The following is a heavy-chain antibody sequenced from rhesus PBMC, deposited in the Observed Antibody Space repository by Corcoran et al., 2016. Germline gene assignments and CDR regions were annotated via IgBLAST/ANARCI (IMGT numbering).Heavy chain of an antibody. CDR1: GGAISSRY. Sequence: QVQLQESGPGLVKPSETLSVTCAVSGGAISSRYWSWIRQAPGRELEWIGYIYGSGSSTNYNPSLKSRVTLSVDTSKNQFSLKLSSVTAADTAVYYCASGGDYYPYYFDYWGQGVLVTVSS. J-gene: IGHJ4*01. CDR2: IYGSGSST. V-gene: IGHV4-169*02. CDR3: ASGGDYYPYYFDY. D-gene: IGHD3-34*01.